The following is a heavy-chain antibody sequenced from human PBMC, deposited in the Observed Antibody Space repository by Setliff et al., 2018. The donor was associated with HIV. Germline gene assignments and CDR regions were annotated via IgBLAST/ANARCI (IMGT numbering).Heavy chain of an antibody. Sequence: SETLSLTCAVSGYSISSGYYWGWVRQPPEKGLEWIGSFYHSGSTYYNPSLKSRVTISVDTSKNQFSLKLSSVTVADTAVYYCARAPITIFGVIIIPVYFDYWGQGTLVTVSS. CDR2: FYHSGST. V-gene: IGHV4-38-2*01. CDR3: ARAPITIFGVIIIPVYFDY. D-gene: IGHD3-3*01. CDR1: GYSISSGYY. J-gene: IGHJ4*02.